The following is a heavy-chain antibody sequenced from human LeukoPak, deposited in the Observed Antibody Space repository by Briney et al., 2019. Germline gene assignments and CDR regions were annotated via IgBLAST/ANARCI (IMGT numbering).Heavy chain of an antibody. J-gene: IGHJ4*02. D-gene: IGHD3-3*01. CDR1: GYTFTSYG. CDR2: INPSSGST. Sequence: ASVKVSCKASGYTFTSYGINWVRQATGQGLEWMGIINPSSGSTNYAQKFQGRVTMTRDTSTSTVYMELSSLRSEDTAVYYCARDEYDGDYWGQGTLVTVSS. CDR3: ARDEYDGDY. V-gene: IGHV1-46*01.